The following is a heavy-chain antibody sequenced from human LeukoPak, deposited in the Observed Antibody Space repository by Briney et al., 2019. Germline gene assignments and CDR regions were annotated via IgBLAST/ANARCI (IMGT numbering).Heavy chain of an antibody. CDR3: ARNNGMDV. J-gene: IGHJ6*02. Sequence: PGGSLRLSCAASGFALSSHWMTWVRQVPGRGQEWVANVNRDGSETYYLDSVKGRFTISKDNAKNSLYLQINSLRAEDTALYHCARNNGMDVWGQGTTVIVSS. V-gene: IGHV3-7*03. CDR2: VNRDGSET. CDR1: GFALSSHW.